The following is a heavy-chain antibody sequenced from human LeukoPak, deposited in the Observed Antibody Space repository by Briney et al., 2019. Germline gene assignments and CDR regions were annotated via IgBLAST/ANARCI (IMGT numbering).Heavy chain of an antibody. V-gene: IGHV3-30*03. CDR2: ISYDGSDK. CDR3: ATLLLGVGGDY. Sequence: GGSLRVSCVASGFTFSSYGMHWVRQAPGKGLEWVAMISYDGSDKYYAESVKGRFTISRDNSKNTLYLQMNSLRDEDTAMYSCATLLLGVGGDYWGQGTLVTVS. D-gene: IGHD2-15*01. CDR1: GFTFSSYG. J-gene: IGHJ4*02.